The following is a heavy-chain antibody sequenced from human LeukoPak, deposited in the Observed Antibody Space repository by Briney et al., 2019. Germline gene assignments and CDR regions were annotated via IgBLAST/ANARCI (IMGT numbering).Heavy chain of an antibody. V-gene: IGHV4-61*02. CDR2: IYTSGST. CDR1: GGSISSGSYY. Sequence: SETLSLTCTVSGGSISSGSYYWSWIRQPAGKGLEWIGRIYTSGSTNYNPSLKSRVTISVDTSKNQFSLKLSSVTAADTAVYYCASDGCSSTSCQGGDHDAFDIWGQGTMVTVSS. CDR3: ASDGCSSTSCQGGDHDAFDI. D-gene: IGHD2-2*01. J-gene: IGHJ3*02.